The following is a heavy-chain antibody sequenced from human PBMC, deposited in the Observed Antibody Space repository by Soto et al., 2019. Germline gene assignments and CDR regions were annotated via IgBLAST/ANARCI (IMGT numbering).Heavy chain of an antibody. J-gene: IGHJ3*02. Sequence: GGSLRLSCAASGFTFSSYGMHGVRQAPGKGLEWVAVIWYDGSNKYYADSVKGRFTISRDNSKNTLYLQMNSLRAEDTAVYYCARDQGVGMDAFDIWGQGTMVTVSS. V-gene: IGHV3-33*01. CDR3: ARDQGVGMDAFDI. D-gene: IGHD7-27*01. CDR1: GFTFSSYG. CDR2: IWYDGSNK.